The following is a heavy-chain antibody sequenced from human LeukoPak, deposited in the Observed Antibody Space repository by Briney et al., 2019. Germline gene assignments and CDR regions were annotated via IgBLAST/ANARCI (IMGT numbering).Heavy chain of an antibody. V-gene: IGHV3-7*01. Sequence: GGSLRLSCAASGFTFSSYSMNWVRQAPGKGLEWVANIKQDGSEKFYVDSVKGRFTISRDNAKYSLYLQTNSLRAEDTAVYYCARDRWGYSYGGDWGQGTLVTVSS. CDR2: IKQDGSEK. CDR1: GFTFSSYS. CDR3: ARDRWGYSYGGD. J-gene: IGHJ4*02. D-gene: IGHD5-18*01.